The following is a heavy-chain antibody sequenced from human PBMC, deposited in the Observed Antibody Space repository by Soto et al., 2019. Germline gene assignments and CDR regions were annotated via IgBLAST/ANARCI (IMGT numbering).Heavy chain of an antibody. CDR3: ARDQQLVPGPDAFDI. Sequence: GASVKVSCKASGFTFTSSAVQWVRQARGQRLEWIGWIVVGSGNTNYAQKFQERVTITRDMSTSTVYMELSSLRSEDTAVYYCARDQQLVPGPDAFDIWGQGTMVTVSS. J-gene: IGHJ3*02. CDR2: IVVGSGNT. V-gene: IGHV1-58*01. CDR1: GFTFTSSA. D-gene: IGHD6-13*01.